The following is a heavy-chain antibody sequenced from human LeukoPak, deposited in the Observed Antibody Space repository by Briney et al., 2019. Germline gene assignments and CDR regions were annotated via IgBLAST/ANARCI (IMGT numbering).Heavy chain of an antibody. CDR1: GGSISSYY. D-gene: IGHD3-10*01. CDR3: ARDGEGDEGWDY. Sequence: SETLSLTCTVSGGSISSYYWSWIRQPPGKGLEWIGRFSYSGNTDYNPSLKGRVSISADTSKNQFFLRLFSVTAADTAIYYCARDGEGDEGWDYWGQGTLVTVSS. J-gene: IGHJ4*02. CDR2: FSYSGNT. V-gene: IGHV4-59*01.